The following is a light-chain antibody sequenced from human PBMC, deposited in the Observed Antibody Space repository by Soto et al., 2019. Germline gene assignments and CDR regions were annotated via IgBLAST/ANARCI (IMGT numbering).Light chain of an antibody. CDR2: DAF. CDR1: QSISSW. Sequence: DIQMTQSPSTLSASVGDRVTITCRASQSISSWLAWYQQKPGKAPRLLIYDAFNLESGVPSRFSGSGSGTEYILTISSLQPDDFATYYCQQYNSYSWSFGQGTKVEIK. CDR3: QQYNSYSWS. V-gene: IGKV1-5*01. J-gene: IGKJ1*01.